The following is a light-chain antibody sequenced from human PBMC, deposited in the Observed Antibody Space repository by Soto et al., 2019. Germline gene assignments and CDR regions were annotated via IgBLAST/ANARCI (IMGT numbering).Light chain of an antibody. CDR3: QQYYSPPYT. CDR2: WAS. V-gene: IGKV4-1*01. J-gene: IGKJ2*01. CDR1: QSVLYSSNNKNY. Sequence: DIVMTQSPDSLAVSLGERATINCKSSQSVLYSSNNKNYLGWYQQKPGQTPKLLIYWASTRDSGVPDRFSGRESGPDFTITISSLQAEDVAVYYCQQYYSPPYTFGQGTRLEIK.